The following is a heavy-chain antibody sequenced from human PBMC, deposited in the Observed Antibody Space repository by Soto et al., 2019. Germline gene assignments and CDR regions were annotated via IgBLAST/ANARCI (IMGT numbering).Heavy chain of an antibody. Sequence: GGSLRLSCAASGFTVSSNFMSWVRQAPGKGLEWVSVIYTGGSTYYADSVKGRFTISRDNSKNTLYLQMNSLRAEDTAVYYCARYYGDYGAFDIWGQGTMVTVSS. CDR3: ARYYGDYGAFDI. V-gene: IGHV3-53*01. J-gene: IGHJ3*02. CDR2: IYTGGST. D-gene: IGHD4-17*01. CDR1: GFTVSSNF.